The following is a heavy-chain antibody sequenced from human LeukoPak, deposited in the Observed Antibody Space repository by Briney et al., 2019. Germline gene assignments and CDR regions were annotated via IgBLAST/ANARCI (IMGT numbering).Heavy chain of an antibody. V-gene: IGHV3-23*01. J-gene: IGHJ4*02. CDR3: AKDRGFGEYFPFFY. CDR1: GLTVSSTY. CDR2: ISGSGGST. Sequence: GGSLRLSCAASGLTVSSTYMSWVRQAPEKGLEWVSAISGSGGSTYYADSVKGRFTISRDNSKNTLYLQMNSLRAEDTAVYYCAKDRGFGEYFPFFYWGQGTLVTVSS. D-gene: IGHD3-10*01.